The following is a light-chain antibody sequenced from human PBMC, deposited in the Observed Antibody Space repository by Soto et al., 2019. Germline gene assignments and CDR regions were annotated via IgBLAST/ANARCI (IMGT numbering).Light chain of an antibody. Sequence: IQMTQSPSSLSASVGDRVTITCRASQSISSWLAWYQQKPGKAPKLLIYKASSLESGVPSRFSGSGSGTEFTLTSSSLQPDDFATYYCQQYNSYWTFGLGTKVDI. J-gene: IGKJ1*01. CDR1: QSISSW. V-gene: IGKV1-5*03. CDR3: QQYNSYWT. CDR2: KAS.